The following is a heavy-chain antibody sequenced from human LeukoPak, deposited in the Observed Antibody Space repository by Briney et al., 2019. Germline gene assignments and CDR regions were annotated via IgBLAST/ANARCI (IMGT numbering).Heavy chain of an antibody. Sequence: GGSLRLSCAASGFTFSSYGMHWVRQAPGKGLEWVAVISYDGSNKYYADSVKGRFTISRDNSKNTLYLQMNSLRAEDTAVYYCARDYYDSSGYYPRGYWGQGTLVTVSS. V-gene: IGHV3-30*03. CDR1: GFTFSSYG. CDR2: ISYDGSNK. J-gene: IGHJ4*02. CDR3: ARDYYDSSGYYPRGY. D-gene: IGHD3-22*01.